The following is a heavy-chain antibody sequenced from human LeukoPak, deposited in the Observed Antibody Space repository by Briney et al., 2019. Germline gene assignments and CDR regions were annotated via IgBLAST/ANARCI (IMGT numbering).Heavy chain of an antibody. CDR3: VRGSRVYCGGDCYYY. J-gene: IGHJ4*02. CDR2: INPSGST. V-gene: IGHV4-34*01. CDR1: GGSFSGYY. Sequence: SETLSLTCTVFGGSFSGYYWSWVRQPPDKGLEWIGEINPSGSTNYNPSLKTRVTISTDTSKNHFSLNLNSVTAADTGVYYCVRGSRVYCGGDCYYYWGQGTLVTVSS. D-gene: IGHD2-21*02.